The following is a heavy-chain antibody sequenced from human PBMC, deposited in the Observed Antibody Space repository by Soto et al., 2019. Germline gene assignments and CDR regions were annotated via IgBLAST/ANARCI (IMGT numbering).Heavy chain of an antibody. J-gene: IGHJ4*02. D-gene: IGHD6-19*01. CDR3: AKDLPGSGWTFDS. CDR1: GFDFSSQA. CDR2: IDASGPT. Sequence: EVQLLESGGGLVEPGGSLRLSCAASGFDFSSQAMAWVRQTPGKGLEWVSVIDASGPTYYADSVKGRFTISRDSSKSTVYLHMNLLRAEDTALYYCAKDLPGSGWTFDSWGQGTLVTVSS. V-gene: IGHV3-23*01.